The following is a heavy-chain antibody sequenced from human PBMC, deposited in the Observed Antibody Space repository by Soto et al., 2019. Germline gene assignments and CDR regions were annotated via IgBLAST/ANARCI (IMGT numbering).Heavy chain of an antibody. CDR2: IWYDGSNK. J-gene: IGHJ4*02. CDR3: ARDPKHDYGDSGEGY. V-gene: IGHV3-33*01. D-gene: IGHD4-17*01. Sequence: GGSLRLSCAASGFTFSSYGMHWVRQAPGKGLEWVAVIWYDGSNKYYADSVKGRFTISRDNSKNTLYLQMNSLRAEDTAVYYCARDPKHDYGDSGEGYWGQGTLVTVSS. CDR1: GFTFSSYG.